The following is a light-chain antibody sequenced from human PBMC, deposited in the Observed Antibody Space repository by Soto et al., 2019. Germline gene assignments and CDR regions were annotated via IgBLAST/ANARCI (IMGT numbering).Light chain of an antibody. J-gene: IGLJ1*01. Sequence: QSALTQPASVSGSPGQSITSSCTGTSSDVGSYNLVSWYQQHPGKAPKLMIYEVSKRPSGVSNRFSGSKSGNTASLTVSGLQAEDEADYYCCSYAGSSTLYVFGTGTKVTVL. V-gene: IGLV2-23*02. CDR1: SSDVGSYNL. CDR2: EVS. CDR3: CSYAGSSTLYV.